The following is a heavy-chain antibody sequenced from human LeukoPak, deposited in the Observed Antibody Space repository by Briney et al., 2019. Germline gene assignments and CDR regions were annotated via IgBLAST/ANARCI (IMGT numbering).Heavy chain of an antibody. CDR3: ARSSIAARVVDY. CDR1: GYTFTSYG. J-gene: IGHJ4*02. Sequence: ASVKVSCKASGYTFTSYGISWVRQAPGQGLEWMGWISSNSGGTNYAQKFQGRVTMTRDTSISTAYMELSRLRSDDTAVYYCARSSIAARVVDYWGQGTLVTVSS. CDR2: ISSNSGGT. V-gene: IGHV1-2*02. D-gene: IGHD6-6*01.